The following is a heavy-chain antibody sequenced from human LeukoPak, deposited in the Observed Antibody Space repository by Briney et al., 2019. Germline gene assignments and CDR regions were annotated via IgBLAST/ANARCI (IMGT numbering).Heavy chain of an antibody. D-gene: IGHD3-22*01. Sequence: SETLSLTCTVSGGSISSSSDYWGWIRQPPGKGLEWIGSIYYSGSTYYNPSLKSRVTISVDTSKNQFSLKLSSVTAADTAVYYCARTRSLTYYYDSSGSPDWYFDLWGRGTLVTVSS. J-gene: IGHJ2*01. V-gene: IGHV4-39*07. CDR3: ARTRSLTYYYDSSGSPDWYFDL. CDR1: GGSISSSSDY. CDR2: IYYSGST.